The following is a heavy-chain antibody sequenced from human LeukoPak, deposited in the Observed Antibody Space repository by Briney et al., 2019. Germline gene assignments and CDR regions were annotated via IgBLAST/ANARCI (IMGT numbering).Heavy chain of an antibody. Sequence: NRGESLKISCKGSGYSFTSYWIGWVRQMPGKGLEWMGIIYPGDSDTRYSPSFQGQVTISADKSISTAYLQWSSLKASDTAMYYCARQKRYYDSSGEDYYYYMDVWGKGTTVTVSS. CDR2: IYPGDSDT. V-gene: IGHV5-51*01. D-gene: IGHD3-22*01. J-gene: IGHJ6*03. CDR3: ARQKRYYDSSGEDYYYYMDV. CDR1: GYSFTSYW.